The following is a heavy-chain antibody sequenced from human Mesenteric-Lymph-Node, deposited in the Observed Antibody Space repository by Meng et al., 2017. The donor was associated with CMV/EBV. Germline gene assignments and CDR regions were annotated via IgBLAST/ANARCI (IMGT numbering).Heavy chain of an antibody. CDR3: ARRYSSSYALLDY. Sequence: AASGFTFSSYAMHWVRQAPGKGLEWVAVISYDGSNKYYADSVKGRFTISRDNSKNTLYLQMNSLRAEDTAVYYCARRYSSSYALLDYWGQGTLVTVSS. V-gene: IGHV3-30-3*01. J-gene: IGHJ4*02. CDR2: ISYDGSNK. D-gene: IGHD6-13*01. CDR1: GFTFSSYA.